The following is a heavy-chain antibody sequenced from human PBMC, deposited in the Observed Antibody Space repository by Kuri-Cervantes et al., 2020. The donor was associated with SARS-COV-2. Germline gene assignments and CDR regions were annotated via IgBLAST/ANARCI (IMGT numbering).Heavy chain of an antibody. D-gene: IGHD2-15*01. V-gene: IGHV3-30*18. CDR1: GFTFSRHG. CDR3: ANSGLGYCSGEDCYIH. J-gene: IGHJ4*02. CDR2: ISYDESIE. Sequence: GGPLRLSFAASGFTFSRHGMHWFRQAPGKGLEWVAVISYDESIENYADSVKGRFTISRDNSKNMVYLQMDSLRAEDTAVYYCANSGLGYCSGEDCYIHWGQGTLVTFSS.